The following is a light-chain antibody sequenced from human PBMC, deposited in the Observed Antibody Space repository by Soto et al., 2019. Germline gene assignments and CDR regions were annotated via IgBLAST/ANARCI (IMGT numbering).Light chain of an antibody. CDR1: SSDVGGYNY. CDR2: DVT. Sequence: QSALTQPPSASGSPGQSVAISCTGSSSDVGGYNYVSWYQQHPGKAPKLMIYDVTQRPSGVPDRFSGSKSGNTASLTVSGLQADDEADYYCSSYAGSNNVLFGGGTKLTVL. V-gene: IGLV2-8*01. J-gene: IGLJ2*01. CDR3: SSYAGSNNVL.